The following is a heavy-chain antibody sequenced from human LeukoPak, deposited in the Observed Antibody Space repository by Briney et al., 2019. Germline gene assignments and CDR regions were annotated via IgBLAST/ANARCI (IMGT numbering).Heavy chain of an antibody. J-gene: IGHJ5*02. V-gene: IGHV1-18*01. D-gene: IGHD2-2*01. CDR3: ARETIVVVPGWFDP. CDR1: GYTFTSYG. CDR2: ISAYNGNT. Sequence: ASVKVSCKASGYTFTSYGISWVRQAPGQGLEWMGWISAYNGNTDYAQKLQGRVTMTIDTSTSIAYMELRSLRSDDTAVYYCARETIVVVPGWFDPWGQGTLVTVSS.